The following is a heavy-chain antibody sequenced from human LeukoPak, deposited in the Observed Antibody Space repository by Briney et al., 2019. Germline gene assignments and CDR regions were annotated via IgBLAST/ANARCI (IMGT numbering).Heavy chain of an antibody. CDR3: TTDLLYYYDSSGYYHFDY. CDR1: GFTFSNAW. D-gene: IGHD3-22*01. J-gene: IGHJ4*02. V-gene: IGHV3-15*01. Sequence: PGGSLRLSCAASGFTFSNAWMSWVRQAPGKGLEWVGRIKSKTDGGTTEYAAPVKGRFTISRDDSKTTLYLQMNSLKTEDTAVYYCTTDLLYYYDSSGYYHFDYWGQGTLVTVSS. CDR2: IKSKTDGGTT.